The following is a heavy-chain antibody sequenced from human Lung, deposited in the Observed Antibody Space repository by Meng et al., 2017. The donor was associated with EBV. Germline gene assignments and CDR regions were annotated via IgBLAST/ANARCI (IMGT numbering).Heavy chain of an antibody. Sequence: QVQLQGSGPGLVKPSETLSLTCAVSGGSISSINWWTWVRQPPGKGLEWIGEIYHGGSTNYNPSLKSRVTISVDKSKNQFSLKLSSVTAADTAVYYCARGGMTTVTTYYFDYWGQGTLVTVFS. CDR1: GGSISSINW. D-gene: IGHD4-17*01. V-gene: IGHV4-4*02. J-gene: IGHJ4*02. CDR2: IYHGGST. CDR3: ARGGMTTVTTYYFDY.